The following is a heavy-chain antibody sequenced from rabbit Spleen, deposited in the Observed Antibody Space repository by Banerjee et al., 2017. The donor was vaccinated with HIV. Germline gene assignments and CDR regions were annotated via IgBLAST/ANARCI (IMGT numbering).Heavy chain of an antibody. V-gene: IGHV1S45*01. D-gene: IGHD1-1*01. CDR3: ARNYVNAFDP. Sequence: LEESGGGLVKPGGTLTLTCTVSGFSFSSNWICWVRQAPGKGLEWIACIDTSDGDTDYANWPKGRFTISKASSTTVTQKMTSLTAADTATYFCARNYVNAFDPWGPGTLVTVS. CDR2: IDTSDGDT. J-gene: IGHJ2*01. CDR1: GFSFSSNW.